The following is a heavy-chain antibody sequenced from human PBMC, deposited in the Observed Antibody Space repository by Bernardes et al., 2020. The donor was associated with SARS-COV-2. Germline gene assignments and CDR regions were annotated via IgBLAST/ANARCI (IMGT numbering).Heavy chain of an antibody. CDR3: AKDDSDSGSYSDAVDI. Sequence: GGSLRLSCAASGFTFSSYAMSWVRQAPGKGLEWVSAISGSGGSTYYADSVKGRFTISRDNSKNTLYLQMNSLRAEDTAVYYCAKDDSDSGSYSDAVDIGGQGTMVTVSS. CDR1: GFTFSSYA. V-gene: IGHV3-23*01. CDR2: ISGSGGST. D-gene: IGHD1-26*01. J-gene: IGHJ3*02.